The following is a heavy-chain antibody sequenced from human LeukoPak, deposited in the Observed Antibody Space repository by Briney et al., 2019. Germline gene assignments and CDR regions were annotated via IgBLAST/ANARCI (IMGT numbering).Heavy chain of an antibody. D-gene: IGHD5-18*01. J-gene: IGHJ4*02. V-gene: IGHV1-2*02. CDR1: GYTFTGYY. Sequence: ASVKVPCKASGYTFTGYYMHWVRQAPGQGLEWMGWINPNSGGTNYAQKFQGRVTMTRDTSISTAYMELSRLGSDDTAVYYCARAVDTPGSAPDYWGQGTLVTVSS. CDR3: ARAVDTPGSAPDY. CDR2: INPNSGGT.